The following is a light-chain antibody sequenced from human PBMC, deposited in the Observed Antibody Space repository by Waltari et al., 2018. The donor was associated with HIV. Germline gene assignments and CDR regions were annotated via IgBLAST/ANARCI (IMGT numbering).Light chain of an antibody. J-gene: IGKJ1*01. V-gene: IGKV3-11*01. CDR1: QSISSY. Sequence: EIVLTQSPATLSLSPGERATLSCRASQSISSYLAWYHQKPGQAPRLLIYDASNRATGIPARFSGSWSGTDFTLTISSLEPEDFAIYYCQQRSNWPRTFGQGTKVEIK. CDR2: DAS. CDR3: QQRSNWPRT.